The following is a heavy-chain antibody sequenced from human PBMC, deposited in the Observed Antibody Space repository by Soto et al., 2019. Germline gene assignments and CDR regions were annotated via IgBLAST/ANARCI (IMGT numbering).Heavy chain of an antibody. Sequence: QVQLVQSGAEVKKPGSSVKVSCKASGGTFGSYAISWVRQAPGQGLEWMGGIIPIPGTANYAQKFQGRVTIAGDESKSTAYMELSSLRSEDTAVYYCARSQGSSTSLEIYYYYYYGMDVWGQGTTVTVSS. D-gene: IGHD2-2*01. J-gene: IGHJ6*02. CDR2: IIPIPGTA. CDR3: ARSQGSSTSLEIYYYYYYGMDV. V-gene: IGHV1-69*01. CDR1: GGTFGSYA.